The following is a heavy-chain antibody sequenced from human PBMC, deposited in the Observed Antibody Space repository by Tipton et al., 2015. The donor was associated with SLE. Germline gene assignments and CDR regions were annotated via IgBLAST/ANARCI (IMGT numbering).Heavy chain of an antibody. J-gene: IGHJ6*02. V-gene: IGHV3-48*03. CDR3: AKEARYCSSTSCYYYYGMDV. CDR1: GFTFSSYE. Sequence: SLRLSCAASGFTFSSYEMNWVRQAPGKGLEWVSYISSSGSTIYYADSVKGRFTISRDNAKNSLYLQMNSLRAEDTAVYYCAKEARYCSSTSCYYYYGMDVWGQGTTVTVSS. D-gene: IGHD2-2*01. CDR2: ISSSGSTI.